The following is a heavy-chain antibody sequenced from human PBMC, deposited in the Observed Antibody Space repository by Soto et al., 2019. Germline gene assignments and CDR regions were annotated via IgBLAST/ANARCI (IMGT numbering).Heavy chain of an antibody. D-gene: IGHD6-25*01. J-gene: IGHJ5*02. CDR3: ARARKRYNWFDP. Sequence: ASVKVSCKASGYTFTSYDINWVRQATGQGLKWMGWMNPNSGNTGYAQKFQGRVTMTRNTSISTAYMELSSLRSEDTAVYYCARARKRYNWFDPWGQGTLVTVSS. CDR2: MNPNSGNT. V-gene: IGHV1-8*01. CDR1: GYTFTSYD.